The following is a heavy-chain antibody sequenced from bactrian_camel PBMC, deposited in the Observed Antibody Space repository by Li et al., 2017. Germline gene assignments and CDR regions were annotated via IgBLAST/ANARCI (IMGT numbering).Heavy chain of an antibody. CDR3: ATGLLPGSLDFRH. CDR1: GDTSVSDC. CDR2: IYTDGGVT. Sequence: HVQLVESGGGSVQAGGSLRLSCAASGDTSVSDCVAWFRQAPGEEREGVAQIYTDGGVTNYADSVEGRYTISRDNAKNTVNLQMNNLESDDTALYYCATGLLPGSLDFRHWGQGTQVTVS. D-gene: IGHD2*01. V-gene: IGHV3S1*01. J-gene: IGHJ4*01.